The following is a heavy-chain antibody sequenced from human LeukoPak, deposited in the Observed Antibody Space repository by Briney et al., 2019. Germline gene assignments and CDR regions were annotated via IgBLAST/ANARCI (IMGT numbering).Heavy chain of an antibody. CDR1: GDSVSSNSAA. CDR3: AIFGSGGS. D-gene: IGHD2-15*01. J-gene: IGHJ5*02. CDR2: TYYSSRWYS. Sequence: SQTLSLTCAISGDSVSSNSAAWNWIRQSPSRGLEWLGRTYYSSRWYSDYAVSVKSRVTINPDTSKNQFSLKLNSVTTADTAMYYCAIFGSGGSWGQGTLVTVSS. V-gene: IGHV6-1*01.